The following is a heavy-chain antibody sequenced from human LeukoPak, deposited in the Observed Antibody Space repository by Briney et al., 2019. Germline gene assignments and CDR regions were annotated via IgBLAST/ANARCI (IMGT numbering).Heavy chain of an antibody. CDR3: VSLVRQFTGAFDI. Sequence: GGSLRLSCAASGFTFSDYYMTWIRQAPGKGLEWLTYISTSSSDTRYADSVKGRFTISRDNAKNSLYLQMNSLRAEDTALYYCVSLVRQFTGAFDIWGQGTMVTVSS. CDR1: GFTFSDYY. D-gene: IGHD3-10*01. J-gene: IGHJ3*02. CDR2: ISTSSSDT. V-gene: IGHV3-11*03.